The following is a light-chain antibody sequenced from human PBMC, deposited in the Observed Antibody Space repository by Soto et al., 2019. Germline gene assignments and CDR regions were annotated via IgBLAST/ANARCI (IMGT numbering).Light chain of an antibody. CDR1: QSVSSSY. V-gene: IGKV3-20*01. CDR2: GAS. Sequence: EIVLTQSPGTLSLSPGERATLSCRASQSVSSSYLAWYQQKPGQAPRLLIYGASSRATGIPDRFSGSGSGTDFTLTIRSLQPEDFAMYYCQQYGSSRWTFAQGTKVDIK. J-gene: IGKJ1*01. CDR3: QQYGSSRWT.